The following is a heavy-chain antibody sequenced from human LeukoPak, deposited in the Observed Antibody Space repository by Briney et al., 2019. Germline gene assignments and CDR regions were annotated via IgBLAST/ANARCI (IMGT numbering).Heavy chain of an antibody. Sequence: ASVKVSCKASGYTFTSYYMHWVRQAPGQGLEWMGIINPSDGSTSYAQKFQGRVTMTRDTSTSTVYMELSSLRSGDTAVYYCAREGDILTGYWNGMDVWGQGTTVTVSS. CDR3: AREGDILTGYWNGMDV. CDR1: GYTFTSYY. D-gene: IGHD3-9*01. V-gene: IGHV1-46*01. J-gene: IGHJ6*02. CDR2: INPSDGST.